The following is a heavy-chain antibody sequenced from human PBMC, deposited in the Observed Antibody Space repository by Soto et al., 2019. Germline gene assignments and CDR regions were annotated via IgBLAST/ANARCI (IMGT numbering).Heavy chain of an antibody. D-gene: IGHD3-16*01. V-gene: IGHV1-69*13. CDR2: VLPIFGTA. J-gene: IGHJ6*02. Sequence: SSVKVSCKASGGTFSSYAISWARQASRQGLDWTGGVLPIFGTANYAQKFQGRVTITGDEAMSTAYMELSSLRSEDTAVYYCARDRSAGELAGYYYGMDVWGQGTTVTVSS. CDR3: ARDRSAGELAGYYYGMDV. CDR1: GGTFSSYA.